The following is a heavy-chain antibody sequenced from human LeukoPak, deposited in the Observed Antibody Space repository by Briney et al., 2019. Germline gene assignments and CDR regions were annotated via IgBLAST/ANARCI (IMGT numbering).Heavy chain of an antibody. CDR3: ARQGCTNGVCYVADY. V-gene: IGHV4-34*01. Sequence: SETLSLTCAVYGGSLSDYNWSWIRQPPGKGLEWIGEINHSGSTNYNPSLKSRVTISVDTSKNQFSLKLSSVTAADTAVYYCARQGCTNGVCYVADYWGQGTLVTVSS. CDR2: INHSGST. J-gene: IGHJ4*02. D-gene: IGHD2-8*01. CDR1: GGSLSDYN.